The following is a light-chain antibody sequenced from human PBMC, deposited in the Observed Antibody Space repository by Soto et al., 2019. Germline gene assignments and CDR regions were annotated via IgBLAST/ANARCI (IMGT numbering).Light chain of an antibody. CDR3: CSYTPAYTWV. V-gene: IGLV2-14*01. Sequence: QSALTQPASVSGSPGQSISISCTGSSSDVGVHNFVSWYQHHPGKAPKVLIYGVTNRPSGVSNRFSGSKSGNTASLTSSGLHADAEAYYYCCSYTPAYTWVFGGGTKLTVL. CDR2: GVT. CDR1: SSDVGVHNF. J-gene: IGLJ3*02.